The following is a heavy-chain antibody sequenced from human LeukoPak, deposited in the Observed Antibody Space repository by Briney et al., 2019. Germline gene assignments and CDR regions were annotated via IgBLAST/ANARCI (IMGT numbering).Heavy chain of an antibody. CDR3: ARSNQADDY. Sequence: GGSLRLSCAASGFTFSSYWMHWVRQVPGKGLVWVARINPGGSSITYADSVKRRFTISRDNAKNTLYLQMDSLRAEDTGVYYCARSNQADDYWGQGTLVTVSS. CDR2: INPGGSSI. J-gene: IGHJ4*02. CDR1: GFTFSSYW. D-gene: IGHD1-14*01. V-gene: IGHV3-74*01.